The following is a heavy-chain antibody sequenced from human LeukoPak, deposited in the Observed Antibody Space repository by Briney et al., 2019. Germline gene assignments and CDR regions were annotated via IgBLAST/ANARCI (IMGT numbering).Heavy chain of an antibody. D-gene: IGHD3-10*01. J-gene: IGHJ5*02. Sequence: SETLSLTCTVSGYSISSGYYWGWIRQPPGKGLEWIGSIYHSGSTYYDPSLKSRVTISVDTPKNQFSLKLSSVTAADTALYYCARTPGRRFDPWGQGTLVTVSS. CDR2: IYHSGST. V-gene: IGHV4-38-2*02. CDR1: GYSISSGYY. CDR3: ARTPGRRFDP.